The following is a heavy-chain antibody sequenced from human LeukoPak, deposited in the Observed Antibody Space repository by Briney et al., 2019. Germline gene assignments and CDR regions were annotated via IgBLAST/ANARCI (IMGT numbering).Heavy chain of an antibody. J-gene: IGHJ4*02. D-gene: IGHD3-22*01. Sequence: GGSLRLSCAASGFFFSDYYMSWMRQAPGKGLEWVSCIDGSSSNMYYADSVKGRFTISRDNAKNSLYLQMNSLRGEDTAVYYCVRAYTRGYSDDFDYWGQGTLVTVSS. CDR2: IDGSSSNM. CDR3: VRAYTRGYSDDFDY. CDR1: GFFFSDYY. V-gene: IGHV3-11*01.